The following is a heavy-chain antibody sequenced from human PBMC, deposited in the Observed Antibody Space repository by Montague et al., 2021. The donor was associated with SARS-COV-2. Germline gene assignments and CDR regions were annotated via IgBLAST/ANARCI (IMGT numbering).Heavy chain of an antibody. CDR3: ARDVRYYDFWSGRAQTSPDY. J-gene: IGHJ4*02. CDR2: IYHSGST. D-gene: IGHD3-3*01. Sequence: SETLSLTCTVSGGSISSSNYYWDWIRQPPGKGLEWIGSIYHSGSTYYNPSLKSRVTISVDTSKNQFSLKLSSVAAADTAVYYCARDVRYYDFWSGRAQTSPDYWGQGTLVTDSS. V-gene: IGHV4-39*07. CDR1: GGSISSSNYY.